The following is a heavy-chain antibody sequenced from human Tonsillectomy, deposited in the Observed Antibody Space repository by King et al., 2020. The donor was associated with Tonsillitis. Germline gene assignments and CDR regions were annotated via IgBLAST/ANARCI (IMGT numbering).Heavy chain of an antibody. CDR3: ARDVPHNAFDV. D-gene: IGHD2-2*01. V-gene: IGHV1-46*04. CDR2: INPSGGST. J-gene: IGHJ3*01. Sequence: VQLVESGPEVKKPGASVKVSCKASGYTFTTYYIHWVRQAPGQGLEWMGLINPSGGSTTYAQNLQGRVTMTRDTSTSTVYMELSSLRSEDMAVYYCARDVPHNAFDVWGQGTMVTVSS. CDR1: GYTFTTYY.